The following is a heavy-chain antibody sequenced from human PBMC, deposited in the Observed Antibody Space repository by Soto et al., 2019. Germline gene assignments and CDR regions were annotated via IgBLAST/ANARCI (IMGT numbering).Heavy chain of an antibody. CDR3: ARVKYYYGSGSPRPQKNYYYSGMDV. J-gene: IGHJ6*02. CDR1: GGTFSSYA. D-gene: IGHD3-10*01. CDR2: IIPIFGTA. V-gene: IGHV1-69*06. Sequence: QVQLVQSGAEVKKPGSSVKVSCKASGGTFSSYAISWVRQAPGQGLEWMGGIIPIFGTANYAQKFQGRVTITADKSTSTAYMELSSQRSEDTAVYYCARVKYYYGSGSPRPQKNYYYSGMDVWGQGTTVTVSS.